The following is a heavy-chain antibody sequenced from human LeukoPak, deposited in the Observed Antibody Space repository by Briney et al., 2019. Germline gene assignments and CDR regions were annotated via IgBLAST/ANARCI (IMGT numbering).Heavy chain of an antibody. CDR3: AKDVRGYDWGGNWFDP. J-gene: IGHJ5*02. CDR1: GFTFDDYA. CDR2: ISWNSGSI. Sequence: GGSLRLSCAASGFTFDDYAMHWVRQAPGKGLEWVSGISWNSGSIGYADSVKGRFTISRDNAKNSLYLQMNSLRAEDTASYYCAKDVRGYDWGGNWFDPWGQGTLVTVSS. V-gene: IGHV3-9*01. D-gene: IGHD5-12*01.